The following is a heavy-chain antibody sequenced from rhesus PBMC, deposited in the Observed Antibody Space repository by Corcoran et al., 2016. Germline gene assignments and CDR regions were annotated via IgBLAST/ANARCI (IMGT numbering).Heavy chain of an antibody. CDR3: VRGCSGDGCPLVHIDF. CDR1: GSTITGGSF. CDR2: IAVNSGTT. Sequence: QVLLQESGPGLVKPSVTLSLTCAVPGSTITGGSFVAVIRQPPGLGLAGIGRIAVNSGTTDYSPSLKSRVTISTDTSKDQVSLRLTSVTAADSAVYYCVRGCSGDGCPLVHIDFWGQGVLVTVSS. V-gene: IGHV4-99*02. J-gene: IGHJ4*01. D-gene: IGHD2-21*01.